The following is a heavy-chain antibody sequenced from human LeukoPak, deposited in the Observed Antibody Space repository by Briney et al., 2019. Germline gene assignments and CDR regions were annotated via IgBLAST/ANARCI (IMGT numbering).Heavy chain of an antibody. D-gene: IGHD2-21*01. J-gene: IGHJ4*02. CDR1: GGSISSDSYY. CDR2: IYYSGST. Sequence: SETLSLICTVSGGSISSDSYYWGWIRQPPGKGLEWIGSIYYSGSTYYNPSLKSRVTISIDTSKNQFSLKLNSVTAADTAVYYCGRVAVGKLDYWGQGTLVTVSS. V-gene: IGHV4-39*07. CDR3: GRVAVGKLDY.